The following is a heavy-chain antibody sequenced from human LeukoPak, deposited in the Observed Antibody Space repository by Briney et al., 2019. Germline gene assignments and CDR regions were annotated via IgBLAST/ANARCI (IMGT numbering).Heavy chain of an antibody. CDR3: ARDRKSEESSEIDF. Sequence: GGSLRLSCAASRFTFSNYWVHWVRQAPGKGLVWVLRINRDGSTTNYADSVKGRFTVSRDNAKNTLNLQMNSLRAEDTAVYYCARDRKSEESSEIDFWGQGTLVTVSS. CDR1: RFTFSNYW. V-gene: IGHV3-74*01. J-gene: IGHJ4*02. D-gene: IGHD2-2*01. CDR2: INRDGSTT.